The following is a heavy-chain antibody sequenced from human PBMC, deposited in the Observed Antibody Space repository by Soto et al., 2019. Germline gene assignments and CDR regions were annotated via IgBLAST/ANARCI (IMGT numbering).Heavy chain of an antibody. CDR2: ISGSGIST. V-gene: IGHV3-23*01. D-gene: IGHD2-21*02. CDR3: AKHVAGTACFQH. Sequence: GGSLRLSCAASGFTFISYTMSWVRQAPGKGLEWVSGISGSGISTSYADSVKGRFTISRDNSKNTLYLQMNSLRAEDTAAYYCAKHVAGTACFQHGGQDTLVTVSS. CDR1: GFTFISYT. J-gene: IGHJ1*01.